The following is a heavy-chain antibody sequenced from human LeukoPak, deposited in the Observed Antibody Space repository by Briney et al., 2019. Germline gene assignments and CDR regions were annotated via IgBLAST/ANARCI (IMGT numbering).Heavy chain of an antibody. CDR3: ARAEDHYGDYFDY. CDR1: GFTVSSDA. V-gene: IGHV3-30-3*01. CDR2: ISYDGSNK. Sequence: RSLRLSCVASGFTVSSDAMHWGCQGPGKGLEWVAVISYDGSNKYYADSVKGRFTISRDNSKNTLYLQMNSLRAEDTAVYYCARAEDHYGDYFDYWGQGTLVPVSS. J-gene: IGHJ4*02. D-gene: IGHD4-17*01.